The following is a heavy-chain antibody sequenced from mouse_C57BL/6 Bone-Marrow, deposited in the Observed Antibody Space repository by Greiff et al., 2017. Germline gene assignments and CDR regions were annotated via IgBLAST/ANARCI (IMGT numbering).Heavy chain of an antibody. V-gene: IGHV10-1*01. CDR3: VGHAPNYYGYAMDY. CDR1: GFSFNTYA. D-gene: IGHD1-1*01. J-gene: IGHJ4*01. CDR2: IRSKSNNYAT. Sequence: EVKLVESGGGLVQPKGSLKLSCAASGFSFNTYAMNWVRQAPGKGLEWVARIRSKSNNYATYYADSVKDRFTISRDDSESMLYLQMNNLKTEDTAMYYCVGHAPNYYGYAMDYWGQGTSVTVSS.